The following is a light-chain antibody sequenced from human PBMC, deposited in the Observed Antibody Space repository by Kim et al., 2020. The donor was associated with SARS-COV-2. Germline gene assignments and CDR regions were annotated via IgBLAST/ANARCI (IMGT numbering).Light chain of an antibody. J-gene: IGKJ4*01. Sequence: SPGERVTLTCMASQSISSNLAWYQQKPGKAPRLLIYGASTRASGIPARFSGGGSGTEFTLTISSLQSEDIAVYYCQQYDNLPPLTFGGGTKVDIK. CDR2: GAS. CDR1: QSISSN. V-gene: IGKV3D-15*02. CDR3: QQYDNLPPLT.